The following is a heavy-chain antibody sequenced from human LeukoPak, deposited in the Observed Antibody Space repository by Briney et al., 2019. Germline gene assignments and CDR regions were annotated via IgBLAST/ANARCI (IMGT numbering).Heavy chain of an antibody. V-gene: IGHV1-2*02. CDR2: INPNSGGP. CDR3: ARGYYGSVWFDP. J-gene: IGHJ5*02. Sequence: GASVKVSCKASGGTFSSYAISWVRQAPGQGLEWLGWINPNSGGPNYAQKFQGRVTMTRNTSISTAYMELSRLRSDDTAVYYCARGYYGSVWFDPWGQGTLVTVSS. D-gene: IGHD3-10*01. CDR1: GGTFSSYA.